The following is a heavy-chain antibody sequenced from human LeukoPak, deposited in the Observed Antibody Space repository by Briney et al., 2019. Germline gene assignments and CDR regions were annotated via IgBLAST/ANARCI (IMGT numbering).Heavy chain of an antibody. Sequence: GASVKVSCKASGGTFSSYAISWVRQAPGQGLEWMGGITPIFGTANYAQKFQGRVTITADKSTSTAYMELSSLRSEDTAVYYCARDGKGYYDSSGLDYWGQGTLVTVSS. CDR3: ARDGKGYYDSSGLDY. V-gene: IGHV1-69*06. CDR2: ITPIFGTA. CDR1: GGTFSSYA. J-gene: IGHJ4*02. D-gene: IGHD3-22*01.